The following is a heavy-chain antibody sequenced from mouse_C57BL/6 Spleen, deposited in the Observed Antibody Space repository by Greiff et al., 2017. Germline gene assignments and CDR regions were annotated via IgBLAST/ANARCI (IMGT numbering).Heavy chain of an antibody. D-gene: IGHD2-14*01. V-gene: IGHV1-50*01. CDR3: ARRYPYYYAMDY. CDR1: GYTFTSYW. J-gene: IGHJ4*01. Sequence: VQLQQPGAELVKPGASVKLSCKASGYTFTSYWMQWVKQRPGQGLEWIGEIDPSDSYTNYNQKFKGKATLTVDTSSSTADMQLSSLTSEDSAVYYCARRYPYYYAMDYWGQGTSVTVSS. CDR2: IDPSDSYT.